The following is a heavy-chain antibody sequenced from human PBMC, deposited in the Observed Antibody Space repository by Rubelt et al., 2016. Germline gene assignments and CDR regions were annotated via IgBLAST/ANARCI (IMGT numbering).Heavy chain of an antibody. Sequence: QVQLVQSGAEVKKPGASVKVSCKASGYTFTSYGISWVRQAPGQGLEWMGWISGYNGNTNYAQKLPGVVTMTLYTSTSPAYREVRSRRSDDTAVYYCARDRTWLVPGLDAFDIWGQGTMVTVSS. J-gene: IGHJ3*02. CDR3: ARDRTWLVPGLDAFDI. V-gene: IGHV1-18*01. CDR2: ISGYNGNT. CDR1: GYTFTSYG. D-gene: IGHD6-19*01.